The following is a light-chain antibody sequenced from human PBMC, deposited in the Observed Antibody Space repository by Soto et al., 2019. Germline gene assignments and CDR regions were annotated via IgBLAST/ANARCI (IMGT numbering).Light chain of an antibody. CDR2: GAS. Sequence: VMTQSPATLSVSPGERATLSCRASQSLRSSLAWYQQKPGQAPRLLIYGASTRATGIPARFSGSGSGTDFTLTISRLEPEDFAVYYCQQYGRSPPTFGQGTKVDIK. J-gene: IGKJ1*01. CDR1: QSLRSS. V-gene: IGKV3-15*01. CDR3: QQYGRSPPT.